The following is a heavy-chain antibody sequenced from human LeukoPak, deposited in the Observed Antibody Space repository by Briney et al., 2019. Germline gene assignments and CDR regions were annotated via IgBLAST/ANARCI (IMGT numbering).Heavy chain of an antibody. CDR1: GFTFSSYW. Sequence: GGSLRLSCAASGFTFSSYWMSWVRQAPGKGLEWVAYIKQDGSEKYYVDSVRGRFTISRDNAKNSLFLQMNSLRAEDTAVYYCARGYSSSWYNRFDYWAREPWSPSP. CDR2: IKQDGSEK. D-gene: IGHD6-13*01. CDR3: ARGYSSSWYNRFDY. V-gene: IGHV3-7*01. J-gene: IGHJ4*02.